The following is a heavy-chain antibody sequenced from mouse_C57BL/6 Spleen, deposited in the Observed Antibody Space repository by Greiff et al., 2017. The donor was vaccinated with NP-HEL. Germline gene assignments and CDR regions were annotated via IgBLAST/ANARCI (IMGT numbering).Heavy chain of an antibody. J-gene: IGHJ2*01. CDR1: GYTFTSYW. Sequence: VQLQQPGAELVKPGASVKMSCKASGYTFTSYWITWVKQRPGQGLEWIGDIYPGSGSTNYNEKFKSKATLTVDTSSSTAYMQLSSLTSEDSAVYYCARRTTVPVSYFDYWGQGTTLTVSS. CDR2: IYPGSGST. CDR3: ARRTTVPVSYFDY. V-gene: IGHV1-55*01. D-gene: IGHD1-1*01.